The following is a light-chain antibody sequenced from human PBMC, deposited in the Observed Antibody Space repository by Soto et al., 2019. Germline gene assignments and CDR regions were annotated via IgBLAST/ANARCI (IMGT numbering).Light chain of an antibody. J-gene: IGKJ3*01. CDR1: QSVSSSY. CDR2: GAS. V-gene: IGKV3-20*01. CDR3: QQYGSSPRDT. Sequence: EIVLTQSPGTLSLSPGERATLSCRASQSVSSSYVAWYQQKPGQAPRLLIYGASSRATGIPDRFSGSGSGTDFTLTISRLEPEDFAVYYCQQYGSSPRDTFGPGTKVDIK.